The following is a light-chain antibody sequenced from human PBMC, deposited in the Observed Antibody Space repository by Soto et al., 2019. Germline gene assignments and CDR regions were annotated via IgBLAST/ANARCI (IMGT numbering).Light chain of an antibody. CDR1: QSVSSSY. J-gene: IGKJ2*01. Sequence: EIVLTQSPGTLSLSPGERATLSCRASQSVSSSYLSWYQQRPGQAPRLLIYGVYNRATGIPDRFSGSGSGTDFTLTISRLEPEDFAVYYCQQYDNSPPMYTFGQGTMLEIK. CDR3: QQYDNSPPMYT. V-gene: IGKV3-20*01. CDR2: GVY.